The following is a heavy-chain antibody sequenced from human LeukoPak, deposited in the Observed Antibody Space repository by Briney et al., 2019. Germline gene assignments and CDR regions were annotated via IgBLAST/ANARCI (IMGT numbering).Heavy chain of an antibody. Sequence: SETLSLTCAVYGGSFSGYYWSWIRLPPGKGLEWLGEINHSGTTNYNPSLKSRVTISIDTSKNQFSLKLNSVTAADTAVYYCARVTVATMGYYFDYWGQGTLVTVSS. D-gene: IGHD4-17*01. CDR3: ARVTVATMGYYFDY. J-gene: IGHJ4*02. CDR2: INHSGTT. CDR1: GGSFSGYY. V-gene: IGHV4-34*01.